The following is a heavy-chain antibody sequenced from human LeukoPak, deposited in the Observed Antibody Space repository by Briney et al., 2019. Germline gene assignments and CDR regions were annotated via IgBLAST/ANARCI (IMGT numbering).Heavy chain of an antibody. CDR2: ISGSGGST. D-gene: IGHD1-26*01. CDR1: GFTFSSYA. V-gene: IGHV3-23*01. CDR3: ANRGSYYSHFDY. J-gene: IGHJ4*02. Sequence: PGGSLRLSCAASGFTFSSYATSWVRQAPGKGLEWVSAISGSGGSTYYADSVKGRFTISRDNSKNTLYLQMNSLRAEDTAVYYCANRGSYYSHFDYWGQGTLVTVSS.